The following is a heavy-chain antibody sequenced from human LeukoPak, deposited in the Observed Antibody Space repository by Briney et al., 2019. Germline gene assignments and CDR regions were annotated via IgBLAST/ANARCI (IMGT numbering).Heavy chain of an antibody. CDR3: ARGSKEFDP. V-gene: IGHV4-34*01. D-gene: IGHD6-13*01. CDR2: INHSGST. CDR1: GGSFSGYY. J-gene: IGHJ5*02. Sequence: SETLSLTCAVYGGSFSGYYWSWIRQPPGKGLEWIGEINHSGSTNYNPSLKSRVTISVDTSKNQFSLKLSSATAADTAVYYCARGSKEFDPWGQGTLVTVSS.